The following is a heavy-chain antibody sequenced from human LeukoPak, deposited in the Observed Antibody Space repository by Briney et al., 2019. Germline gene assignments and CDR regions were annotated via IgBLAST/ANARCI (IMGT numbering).Heavy chain of an antibody. V-gene: IGHV4-39*07. Sequence: SETLSLTRTVSGGSISSSSYYWGWIRQPPGKGLEWIGSIYYSGGTYYNPSLKSRVTISVDTSKNQFSLKLSSVTAADTAVYYCAREMATGTTAFDYWGQGTLVTVSS. CDR1: GGSISSSSYY. J-gene: IGHJ4*02. CDR3: AREMATGTTAFDY. CDR2: IYYSGGT. D-gene: IGHD1-1*01.